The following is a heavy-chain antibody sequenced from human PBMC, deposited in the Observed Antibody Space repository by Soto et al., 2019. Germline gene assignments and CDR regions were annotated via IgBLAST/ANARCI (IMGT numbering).Heavy chain of an antibody. Sequence: GGSLRLSCAASGFTFSNYWLSWVRQAPGKGLEWVSAISGSGGSTYYADSVKGRFTISRDNSKNTLYLQMNSLRAEDTAVYYCAKGVVPATVTNWFDPWGQGTLVTVSS. CDR2: ISGSGGST. D-gene: IGHD2-2*01. CDR1: GFTFSNYW. CDR3: AKGVVPATVTNWFDP. J-gene: IGHJ5*02. V-gene: IGHV3-23*01.